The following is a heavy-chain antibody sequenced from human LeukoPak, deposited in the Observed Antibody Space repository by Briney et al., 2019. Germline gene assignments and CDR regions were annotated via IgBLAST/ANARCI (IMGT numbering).Heavy chain of an antibody. Sequence: GGSLRLSCAASGFTFSTYAMTWVRQAPGEGLEWVSGISGSGGSTYYADSVKGRFTISRDNSKNTLHLQMSSLRAEDTALYYCVKDRCDRTTCPEVWGQGTLVTVSS. D-gene: IGHD2-2*01. J-gene: IGHJ4*02. CDR2: ISGSGGST. V-gene: IGHV3-23*01. CDR3: VKDRCDRTTCPEV. CDR1: GFTFSTYA.